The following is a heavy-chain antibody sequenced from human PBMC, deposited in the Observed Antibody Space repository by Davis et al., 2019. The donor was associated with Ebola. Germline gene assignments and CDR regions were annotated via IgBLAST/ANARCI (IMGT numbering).Heavy chain of an antibody. J-gene: IGHJ5*02. CDR1: GFTFDDYA. CDR3: ARVNAATGYSRFDL. V-gene: IGHV3-20*04. D-gene: IGHD3-9*01. Sequence: PGGSLRLSCVASGFTFDDYAMSWVRQAPGKGLEWLSGINWNGGSTGYVDSVKGRFTISRDNAKNSLYLRMNSLRTEDTALYYCARVNAATGYSRFDLWGQGTLVIVSS. CDR2: INWNGGST.